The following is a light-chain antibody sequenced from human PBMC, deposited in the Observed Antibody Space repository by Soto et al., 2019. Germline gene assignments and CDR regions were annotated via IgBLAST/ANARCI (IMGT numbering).Light chain of an antibody. CDR1: QSVSSN. J-gene: IGKJ4*01. V-gene: IGKV3-15*01. CDR3: QQYNNWPPLT. Sequence: EIVMTQSPATLSVSPGERATLSCRASQSVSSNLAWYQQKPGQAPRLLIYGASTRATGIPARCSGSGSGTEFHLPISSLQSEDFAVYYCQQYNNWPPLTFGGGNKVEIK. CDR2: GAS.